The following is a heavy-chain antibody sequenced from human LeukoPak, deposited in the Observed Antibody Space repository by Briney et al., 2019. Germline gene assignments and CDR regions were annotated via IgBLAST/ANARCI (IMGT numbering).Heavy chain of an antibody. CDR2: IYYSGST. CDR1: GGSISSGGYY. D-gene: IGHD3-3*01. J-gene: IGHJ4*02. CDR3: ARDPILGFSTSGHFDY. V-gene: IGHV4-31*03. Sequence: SQTLSLTCTVYGGSISSGGYYWIWIRQHPGKGLEWVGYIYYSGSTYYNPSLKSRVTISVDTYKNQFSLKLSSVTAADTAVYYCARDPILGFSTSGHFDYWGQGTLVTVSS.